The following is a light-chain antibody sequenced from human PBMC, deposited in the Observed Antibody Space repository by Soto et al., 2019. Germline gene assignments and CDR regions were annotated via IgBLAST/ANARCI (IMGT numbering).Light chain of an antibody. V-gene: IGKV2-28*01. CDR2: LGS. CDR1: QSLLHSNGYNY. J-gene: IGKJ2*01. CDR3: MQALQTPYT. Sequence: DIVMSQSPLSRPVTPGEPASISCRSSQSLLHSNGYNYLDWYLQKPGQSPQLLIYLGSNRASGVPDRFSGSGSGTDFTLKISRVEAEDVGVYYCMQALQTPYTFGQGTKVDIK.